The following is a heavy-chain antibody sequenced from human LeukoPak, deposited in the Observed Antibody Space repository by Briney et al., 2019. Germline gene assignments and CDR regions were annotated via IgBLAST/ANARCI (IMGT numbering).Heavy chain of an antibody. V-gene: IGHV4-59*12. Sequence: SETLSLTCTVSGGSINSYYWNWIRQPPGKGLEWIGYVSYSGSTNYNPSLKSRVTISVDTSKNQFSLKLSSVTAADTAVYYCARDRWGSGSYYNVATGYYFDYWGQGTLVTVSS. D-gene: IGHD3-10*01. CDR3: ARDRWGSGSYYNVATGYYFDY. CDR2: VSYSGST. CDR1: GGSINSYY. J-gene: IGHJ4*02.